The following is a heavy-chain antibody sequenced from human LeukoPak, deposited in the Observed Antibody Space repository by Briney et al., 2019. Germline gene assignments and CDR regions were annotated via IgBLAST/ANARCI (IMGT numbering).Heavy chain of an antibody. CDR2: INPSGGST. CDR1: GYTFTSYY. V-gene: IGHV1-46*01. J-gene: IGHJ4*02. Sequence: ASVKVSCKASGYTFTSYYMHWVRQPPGQGLEWMGIINPSGGSTSYAQKFQGRVTMTRDTSTSTVYVELSSLRSEDTAVYYCARPYDSSDGREPYFDYWGQGTLVTVSS. D-gene: IGHD3-22*01. CDR3: ARPYDSSDGREPYFDY.